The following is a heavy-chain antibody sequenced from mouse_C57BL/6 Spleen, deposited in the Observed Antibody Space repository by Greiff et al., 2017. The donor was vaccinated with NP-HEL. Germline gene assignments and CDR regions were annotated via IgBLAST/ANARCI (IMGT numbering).Heavy chain of an antibody. CDR1: GFTFSDYG. Sequence: EVKLVESGGGLVKPGGSLKLSCAASGFTFSDYGMHWVRQAPEKGLEWVAYISSGSSTIYYADTVKGRFTISRDNAKNTLFLQMTSLRSEDTAMYYCAREGYYGSAMDYWGQGTSVTVSS. CDR3: AREGYYGSAMDY. V-gene: IGHV5-17*01. CDR2: ISSGSSTI. D-gene: IGHD1-1*01. J-gene: IGHJ4*01.